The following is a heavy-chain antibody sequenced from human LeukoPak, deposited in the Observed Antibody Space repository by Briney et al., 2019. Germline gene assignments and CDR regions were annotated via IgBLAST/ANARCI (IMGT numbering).Heavy chain of an antibody. J-gene: IGHJ6*03. CDR3: ARDNNIVVVVAAYYMDV. V-gene: IGHV3-7*01. CDR2: IKQDGSEK. Sequence: GGSLRLSCAASGFTLSSYWMSWVRQAPGKGLEWVANIKQDGSEKYYVDSVKGRFTISRDNAKNSLYLQMNSLRAEDTAVYYCARDNNIVVVVAAYYMDVWGKGTTVTVSS. D-gene: IGHD2-15*01. CDR1: GFTLSSYW.